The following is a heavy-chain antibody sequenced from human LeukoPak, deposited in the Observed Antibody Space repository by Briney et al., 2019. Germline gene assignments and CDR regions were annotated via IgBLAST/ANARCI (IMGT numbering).Heavy chain of an antibody. Sequence: ASVKVSCKASGYTFSSDDINWVRQAPGQGLEWMGWMNPKSGNTGYAQKFLGRVTMTRNTSISTAYMELSRLRFEDTAVYYCARGRVFPGVAPRQVWFDPWGQGTPVTVSS. V-gene: IGHV1-8*02. CDR2: MNPKSGNT. CDR3: ARGRVFPGVAPRQVWFDP. D-gene: IGHD3-10*01. J-gene: IGHJ5*02. CDR1: GYTFSSDD.